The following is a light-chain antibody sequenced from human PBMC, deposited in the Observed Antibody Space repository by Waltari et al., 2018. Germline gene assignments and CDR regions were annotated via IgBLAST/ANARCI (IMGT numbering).Light chain of an antibody. J-gene: IGKJ2*01. Sequence: DIVMTQSPDSLAVSLGERATIHCKSRQSVLYSSNNKNYLAWYQQKPGQPPKLLIYWASTRESGVPDRFSGSGSGTDFTLTISSLQAEDVAVYYCQQYYSTPTFGQGTKLEIK. CDR3: QQYYSTPT. CDR1: QSVLYSSNNKNY. CDR2: WAS. V-gene: IGKV4-1*01.